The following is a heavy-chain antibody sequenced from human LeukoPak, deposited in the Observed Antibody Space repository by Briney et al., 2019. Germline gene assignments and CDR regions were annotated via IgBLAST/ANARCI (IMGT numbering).Heavy chain of an antibody. Sequence: ASVKVSCKASGGTFSSYAISWVRQAPGQGLEWMGGIIPIFGTANYAQKFQGRVTITADESTSTAYMELSSLRSEDTAVYYCAAKGDYGDYTPDYWGQGTLVTVSS. D-gene: IGHD4-17*01. CDR2: IIPIFGTA. J-gene: IGHJ4*02. CDR3: AAKGDYGDYTPDY. CDR1: GGTFSSYA. V-gene: IGHV1-69*13.